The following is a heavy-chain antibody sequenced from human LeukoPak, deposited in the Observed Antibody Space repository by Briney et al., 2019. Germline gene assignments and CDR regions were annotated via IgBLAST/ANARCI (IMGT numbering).Heavy chain of an antibody. D-gene: IGHD6-19*01. Sequence: GGSLRLSCTASGFTFGDYAMSWFRQAPGKGLEWVGFIRSKAYGGTTEYAASVKGRFTISRDDSKSIAYLQMNSLKTEDTAVYYCTCALTFSNDIAVAGFYAFDIWGQGTMVTVSS. CDR1: GFTFGDYA. CDR2: IRSKAYGGTT. CDR3: TCALTFSNDIAVAGFYAFDI. V-gene: IGHV3-49*03. J-gene: IGHJ3*02.